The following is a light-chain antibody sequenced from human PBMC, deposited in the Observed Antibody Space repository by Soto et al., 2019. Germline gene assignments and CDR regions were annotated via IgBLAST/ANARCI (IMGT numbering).Light chain of an antibody. CDR2: GAS. J-gene: IGKJ2*01. CDR1: QSVSSSY. Sequence: EIVLTQSPGTLSLSPGERATLSCRAGQSVSSSYLAWYQQKPGQAPRLLIYGASSRATGIPDRFSGSGSGTDFTLTISRLEPEDFAVYYCQQYGSSPPMYTFGQGTKLEI. V-gene: IGKV3-20*01. CDR3: QQYGSSPPMYT.